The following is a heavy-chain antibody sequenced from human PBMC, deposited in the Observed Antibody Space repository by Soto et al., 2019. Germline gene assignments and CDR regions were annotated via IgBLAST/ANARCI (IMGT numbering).Heavy chain of an antibody. CDR2: ISAYNGNT. J-gene: IGHJ4*02. CDR1: GSTFTSYG. Sequence: ASVKVSCKASGSTFTSYGISWVRQAPGQGLEWMGWISAYNGNTNYAQKLQGRVTMTTDTSTSTAYMELRSLRSEDTAVYYCARGRSGYDLFDYWGQGTLVTVSS. V-gene: IGHV1-18*01. D-gene: IGHD3-22*01. CDR3: ARGRSGYDLFDY.